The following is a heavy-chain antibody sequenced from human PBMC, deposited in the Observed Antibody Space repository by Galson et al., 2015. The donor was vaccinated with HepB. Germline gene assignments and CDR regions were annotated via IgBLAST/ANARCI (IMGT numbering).Heavy chain of an antibody. J-gene: IGHJ4*02. V-gene: IGHV3-30*04. CDR2: ISYDGSNK. Sequence: SLRLSCAASGFTFSSYAMHWVRQAPGKGLEWVAVISYDGSNKYYADSVKGRFTISRDNSKNTLYLQMNSLRAEDTAVYYCARDSSSGYAFDYWGQGTLVTVSS. CDR3: ARDSSSGYAFDY. D-gene: IGHD3-10*01. CDR1: GFTFSSYA.